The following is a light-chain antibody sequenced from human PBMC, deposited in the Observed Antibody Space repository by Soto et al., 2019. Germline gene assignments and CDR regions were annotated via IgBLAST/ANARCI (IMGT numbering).Light chain of an antibody. V-gene: IGLV2-14*01. J-gene: IGLJ1*01. CDR3: SSYTSGSTLV. CDR2: EVS. CDR1: SSDVGAYNY. Sequence: QSALTQPASVSGSPGQSITISCTGSSSDVGAYNYVSWYQQRPGKAPKLIISEVSNRPSGVSNRFSGYKSGNTASLTISGLQAEDEADYSCSSYTSGSTLVFGTGTKLTVL.